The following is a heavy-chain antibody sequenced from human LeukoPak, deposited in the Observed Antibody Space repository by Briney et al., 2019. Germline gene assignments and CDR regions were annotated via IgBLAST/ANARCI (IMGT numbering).Heavy chain of an antibody. D-gene: IGHD3-22*01. CDR2: ISGTTPYL. Sequence: GGSLRLSCSASEFDFSAYTMNWVRQAPGKGLEWVSSISGTTPYLYYADSVKGRFTISRDNAKNSLYLQMNSLRAEDTAVYYCARGGPYYYDSSWFDPWGQGTLVTVSS. CDR1: EFDFSAYT. J-gene: IGHJ5*02. V-gene: IGHV3-21*01. CDR3: ARGGPYYYDSSWFDP.